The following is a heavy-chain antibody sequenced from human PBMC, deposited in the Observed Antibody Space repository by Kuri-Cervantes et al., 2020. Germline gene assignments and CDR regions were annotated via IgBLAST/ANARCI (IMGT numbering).Heavy chain of an antibody. Sequence: SCAVSGVSISSGGYSWSWIRQPPGKGLEWIGYIYHSGSTYYNPSLKSRVTISVDRSKNQFSLKLSSVTAADTAVYYCARGPSRYFDLWGRGTLVTVSS. CDR1: GVSISSGGYS. CDR2: IYHSGST. V-gene: IGHV4-30-2*01. CDR3: ARGPSRYFDL. J-gene: IGHJ2*01.